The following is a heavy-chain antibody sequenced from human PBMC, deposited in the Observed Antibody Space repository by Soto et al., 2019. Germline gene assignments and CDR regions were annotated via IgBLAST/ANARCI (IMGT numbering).Heavy chain of an antibody. CDR1: GYTFTSYG. Sequence: ASEKVSCKASGYTFTSYGISWVRQAPGQGLEWMGWISAYNGNTNYAQKLQGRVTMTTDTSTSTAYMELRSLRSDDTAVYYCARAYYDILTGYYRLNGWFDPWGQGTLVTVSS. CDR2: ISAYNGNT. J-gene: IGHJ5*02. CDR3: ARAYYDILTGYYRLNGWFDP. D-gene: IGHD3-9*01. V-gene: IGHV1-18*01.